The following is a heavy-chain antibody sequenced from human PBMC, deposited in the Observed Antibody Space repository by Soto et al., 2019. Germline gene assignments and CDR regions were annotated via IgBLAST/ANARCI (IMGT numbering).Heavy chain of an antibody. CDR2: ISSSSSYI. CDR1: GSMFSSYN. D-gene: IGHD3-16*01. V-gene: IGHV3-21*01. Sequence: GGYLRLSCAASGSMFSSYNMNWVRQAPGKGLEWVSSISSSSSYIYYADSVKGRFTISRDNAKNSLSLQMNSLRAEDTAVYYCARYATYDYPHSAMDVWGQGTTVTVSS. J-gene: IGHJ6*02. CDR3: ARYATYDYPHSAMDV.